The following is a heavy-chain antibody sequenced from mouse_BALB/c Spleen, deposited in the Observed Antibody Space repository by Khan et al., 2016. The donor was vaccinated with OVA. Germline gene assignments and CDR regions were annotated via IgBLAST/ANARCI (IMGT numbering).Heavy chain of an antibody. V-gene: IGHV2-6-5*01. CDR2: IWAGGSK. CDR3: AEDPPCSAMDY. J-gene: IGHJ4*01. Sequence: VQLQESGPGLVAPSQSLSITCTVSGFSLTDYAVSWIRQPPGKGLEWLGVIWAGGSKSYNSALKSRLSISKDNSRSQASLNMNSLQTYDAAMYYCAEDPPCSAMDYWGQGTSVTVSS. CDR1: GFSLTDYA.